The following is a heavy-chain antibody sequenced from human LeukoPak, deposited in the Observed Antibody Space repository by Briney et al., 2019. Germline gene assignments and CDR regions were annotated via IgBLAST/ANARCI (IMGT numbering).Heavy chain of an antibody. CDR2: IYTSGST. Sequence: SETLSLTCTVSGGSISSGSYYWSWIRQPAGKGLEWIGRIYTSGSTNYNPSLKSRVTISVDTSKNQFSLKLSSVTAADTAEYYCAKDQWFGESYALDIWGQGTMVTVSS. CDR1: GGSISSGSYY. D-gene: IGHD3-10*01. V-gene: IGHV4-61*02. J-gene: IGHJ3*02. CDR3: AKDQWFGESYALDI.